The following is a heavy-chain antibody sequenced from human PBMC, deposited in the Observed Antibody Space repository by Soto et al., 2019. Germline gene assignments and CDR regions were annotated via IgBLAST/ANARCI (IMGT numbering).Heavy chain of an antibody. D-gene: IGHD1-1*01. J-gene: IGHJ4*02. CDR2: IIPIFGTR. Sequence: SVKVSCKASGGTFSNYPISWVRQAPGQGLEWMGAIIPIFGTRNYAQNFQGRIAITADESASTAYMELSSLTSADTALYYCARPRTVATTKGYDYWGQGTQVTVSS. CDR1: GGTFSNYP. V-gene: IGHV1-69*13. CDR3: ARPRTVATTKGYDY.